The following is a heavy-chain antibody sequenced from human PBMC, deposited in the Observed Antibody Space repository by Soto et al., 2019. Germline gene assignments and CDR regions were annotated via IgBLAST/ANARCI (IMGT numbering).Heavy chain of an antibody. CDR1: GDFISSGDYY. V-gene: IGHV4-31*03. Sequence: QVQLQESGPGLVKPSQTLSLTCTVSGDFISSGDYYWGWIRQHPDKGLEWIGYIYYSGYTYYNPSLESRVSISIDTSKNQFSLKLTSVTAADTAVYYCARDGGENAMDVWGPGTTVTVSS. CDR3: ARDGGENAMDV. D-gene: IGHD2-15*01. CDR2: IYYSGYT. J-gene: IGHJ6*02.